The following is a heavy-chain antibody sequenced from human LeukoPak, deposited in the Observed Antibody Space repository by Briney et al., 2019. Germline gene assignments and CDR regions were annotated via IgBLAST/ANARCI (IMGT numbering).Heavy chain of an antibody. J-gene: IGHJ4*02. V-gene: IGHV4-4*02. Sequence: GSLRLSCAASGFIFNNYAMSWVRQPPGKGLEWIGEIYHSGSTNYNPSLKSRVTISVDKSKNQFSLKLSSVTAADTAVYYCARAGSGGSCYDYWGQGTLVTVSS. D-gene: IGHD2-15*01. CDR2: IYHSGST. CDR1: GFIFNNYAM. CDR3: ARAGSGGSCYDY.